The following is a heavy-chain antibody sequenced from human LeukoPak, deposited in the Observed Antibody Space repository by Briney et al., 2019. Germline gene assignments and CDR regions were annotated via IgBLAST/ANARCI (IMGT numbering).Heavy chain of an antibody. V-gene: IGHV5-10-1*01. Sequence: GESLKISCKDSGYSFTSYWINWVRQTPGKGLEWMGRIYPSDSQANYSPSFQGHVTISADKSISTAYLQWSGLKASDTAMYYCARRAYGMDVWGQGTTVTVSS. CDR2: IYPSDSQA. J-gene: IGHJ6*02. CDR3: ARRAYGMDV. CDR1: GYSFTSYW.